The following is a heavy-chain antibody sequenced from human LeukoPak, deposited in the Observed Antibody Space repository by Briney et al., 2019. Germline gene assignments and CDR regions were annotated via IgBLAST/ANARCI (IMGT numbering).Heavy chain of an antibody. D-gene: IGHD3-22*01. Sequence: ASVKVSCKASGYTFTGHYMHWVRQAPGQGLEWMGWISGYNGKTNYAQKLQGRVTMTTDTSTSKAYMELRSLRSDDTAVYYCARTPLYYYDSSGYCDCWGQGTLVTVSS. CDR3: ARTPLYYYDSSGYCDC. V-gene: IGHV1-18*04. CDR1: GYTFTGHY. J-gene: IGHJ4*02. CDR2: ISGYNGKT.